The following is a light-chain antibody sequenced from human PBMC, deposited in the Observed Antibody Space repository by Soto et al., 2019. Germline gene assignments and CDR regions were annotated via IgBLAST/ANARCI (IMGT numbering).Light chain of an antibody. CDR2: AAS. V-gene: IGKV1-39*01. CDR1: QTISAY. J-gene: IGKJ1*01. CDR3: QQSKT. Sequence: DIQMTQSPSSLSASVGDRVTITCRARQTISAYLNWYQQKPGKAPKLLIYAASSLQSGVPSRFSGSGSGTDFTLTISSLQPEDFATYYCQQSKTCGQGTKVEIK.